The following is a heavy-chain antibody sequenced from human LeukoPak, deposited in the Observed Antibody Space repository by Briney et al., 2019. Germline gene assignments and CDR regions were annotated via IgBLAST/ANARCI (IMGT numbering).Heavy chain of an antibody. CDR1: GGSFSGHY. J-gene: IGHJ3*02. V-gene: IGHV4-34*01. CDR3: AREYTTSSTAFDI. D-gene: IGHD6-6*01. Sequence: SETLSLTCAVYGGSFSGHYWSWIRQSPGKGLEWIGETKHSGSTNYNPSLKTRVTMSLDTSKNQVSLKLTSVTAADTAVDYCAREYTTSSTAFDIWGQGTMVTVSS. CDR2: TKHSGST.